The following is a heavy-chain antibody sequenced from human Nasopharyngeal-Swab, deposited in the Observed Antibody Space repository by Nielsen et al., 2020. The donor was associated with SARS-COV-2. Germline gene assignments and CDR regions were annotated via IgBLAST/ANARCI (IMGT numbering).Heavy chain of an antibody. CDR1: GFTFSSFG. J-gene: IGHJ3*02. CDR2: IAHDASNE. V-gene: IGHV3-30*03. Sequence: GESLKISCAASGFTFSSFGMHWVRQAPGKGLEWVAFIAHDASNEYYGDSVKGRFSISRDSSKNTLYLQMNSLRAEDTAVYYCARDPDVDIVATDAFDIWGQGTMVTVSS. CDR3: ARDPDVDIVATDAFDI. D-gene: IGHD5-12*01.